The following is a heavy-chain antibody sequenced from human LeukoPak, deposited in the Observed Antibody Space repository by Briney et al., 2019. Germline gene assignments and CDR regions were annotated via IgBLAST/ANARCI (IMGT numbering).Heavy chain of an antibody. CDR3: ARDLARGYSYGLHYMDG. J-gene: IGHJ6*03. CDR2: IIPIFGTA. V-gene: IGHV1-69*05. CDR1: GGTFSSYA. D-gene: IGHD5-18*01. Sequence: SVKVSCKASGGTFSSYAISWVRQAPGQGLEWMGRIIPIFGTANYAQKFQGRVTITTDESTSTAYMELSSLRSEDTAVYYCARDLARGYSYGLHYMDGWGKGTTVTVSS.